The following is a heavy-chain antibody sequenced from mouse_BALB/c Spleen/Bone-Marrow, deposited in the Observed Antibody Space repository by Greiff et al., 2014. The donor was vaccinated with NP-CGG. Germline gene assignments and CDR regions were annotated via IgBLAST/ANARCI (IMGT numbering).Heavy chain of an antibody. Sequence: VQLQQSGPGLVAPSQSLSITCTVSGFSLTSYGVHWVRQPPGKGLEWLGVIWAVGSTNYNSALMSRLGIRKDNSKSQVFLKMNSLQTDDAAMYYCARITTATGAMDYWGQGTSVTVSS. D-gene: IGHD1-2*01. CDR2: IWAVGST. J-gene: IGHJ4*01. CDR1: GFSLTSYG. V-gene: IGHV2-9*02. CDR3: ARITTATGAMDY.